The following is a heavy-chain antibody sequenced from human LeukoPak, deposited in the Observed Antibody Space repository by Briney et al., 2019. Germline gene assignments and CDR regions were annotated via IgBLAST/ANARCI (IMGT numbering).Heavy chain of an antibody. J-gene: IGHJ4*02. CDR1: GGSISSSSYY. D-gene: IGHD2-21*02. Sequence: SETLSLTCTVSGGSISSSSYYWGWIRQPPGKGLEWIGSIYYSGSTYYNPSLKSRVTISVDTSKNQFSLKLSSVTAADTAVYYCARLSLLFVYWGQGTLVTVSS. CDR2: IYYSGST. V-gene: IGHV4-39*01. CDR3: ARLSLLFVY.